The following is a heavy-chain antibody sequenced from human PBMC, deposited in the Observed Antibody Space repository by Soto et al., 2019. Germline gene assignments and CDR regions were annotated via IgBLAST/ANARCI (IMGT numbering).Heavy chain of an antibody. V-gene: IGHV5-10-1*01. CDR1: GYNFIIYW. D-gene: IGHD2-2*01. Sequence: PGQSLNISCKSAGYNFIIYWINCLRQKPGKGLGRRGRIDTSDSYTNYSTPFRGHVPISADKSISTAYLQWSSLKDSDTAMYYCTKKGGNQPIEDSGQGTMVTLSS. CDR3: TKKGGNQPIED. CDR2: IDTSDSYT. J-gene: IGHJ4*02.